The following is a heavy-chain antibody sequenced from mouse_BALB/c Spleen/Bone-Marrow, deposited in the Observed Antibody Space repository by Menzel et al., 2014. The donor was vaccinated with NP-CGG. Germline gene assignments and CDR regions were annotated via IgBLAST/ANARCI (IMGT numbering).Heavy chain of an antibody. Sequence: EVQLQQSGPSLVKPSQTLSLTCSVTGDSITSGYWNWIRQFPGNKLEYMGYISYSGSTYYNPSLKSRISITQDTSKNXYFLQLNSVTAEDAATYYCATYDGYYFDYWGQGTTLTVSS. J-gene: IGHJ2*01. V-gene: IGHV3-8*02. CDR3: ATYDGYYFDY. CDR2: ISYSGST. CDR1: GDSITSGY. D-gene: IGHD1-2*01.